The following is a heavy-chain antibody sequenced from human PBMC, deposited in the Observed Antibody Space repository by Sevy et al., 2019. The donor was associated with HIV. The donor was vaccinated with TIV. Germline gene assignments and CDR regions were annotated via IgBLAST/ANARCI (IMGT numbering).Heavy chain of an antibody. D-gene: IGHD4-17*01. Sequence: GGSLRLSCAGSAFTFSSYGMHWVRQVPGEGLQWVAFISYDGTKKYSADSVRGRFTISRVNSIDTWYLQMTSLRAGDTAVYFFAKEAGYGGNPDLFDSWGQGTLVTVSS. CDR2: ISYDGTKK. V-gene: IGHV3-33*05. J-gene: IGHJ4*02. CDR1: AFTFSSYG. CDR3: AKEAGYGGNPDLFDS.